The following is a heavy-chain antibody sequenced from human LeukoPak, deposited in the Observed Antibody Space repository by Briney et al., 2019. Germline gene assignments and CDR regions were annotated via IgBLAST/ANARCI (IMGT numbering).Heavy chain of an antibody. CDR2: ISGSGGST. Sequence: GGSLRLSCAASGFTFSSYAMSWVRQAPGKGLEWVSAISGSGGSTYYADSVKGRFTISRDNSKNTLYLRMNSLRAEDTAVYYCARPPRGIVGATDWGQGTLVTVSS. CDR3: ARPPRGIVGATD. J-gene: IGHJ4*02. V-gene: IGHV3-23*01. D-gene: IGHD1-26*01. CDR1: GFTFSSYA.